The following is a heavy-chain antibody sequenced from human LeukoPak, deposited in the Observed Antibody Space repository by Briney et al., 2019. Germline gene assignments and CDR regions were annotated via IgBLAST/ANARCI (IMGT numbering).Heavy chain of an antibody. V-gene: IGHV3-21*01. J-gene: IGHJ4*02. CDR1: GFTFSSYS. Sequence: GSLRLSCAASGFTFSSYSMNWVRQAPGKGLEWVSSISSSSSYIYYADSMKGRFTISRDNAKNSLYLQMNSLRAEDTAVYYCASGGYSYGIFDYWGQGTLVTVSS. CDR2: ISSSSSYI. D-gene: IGHD5-18*01. CDR3: ASGGYSYGIFDY.